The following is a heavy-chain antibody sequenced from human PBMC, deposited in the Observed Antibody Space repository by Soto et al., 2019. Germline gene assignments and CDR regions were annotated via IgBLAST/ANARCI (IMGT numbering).Heavy chain of an antibody. D-gene: IGHD6-13*01. J-gene: IGHJ4*02. Sequence: QVQLVESGGGVVQPGRSLTIFCTASGFTFKHNAMHWIRQAPAKGLEWVADISYDGSTKNYADSVKGRFTISRDNSKNTPSLQMSALKGEDTATYYCAREGIAESGPNYYDFWGQGTLVAVSS. CDR1: GFTFKHNA. V-gene: IGHV3-30-3*01. CDR3: AREGIAESGPNYYDF. CDR2: ISYDGSTK.